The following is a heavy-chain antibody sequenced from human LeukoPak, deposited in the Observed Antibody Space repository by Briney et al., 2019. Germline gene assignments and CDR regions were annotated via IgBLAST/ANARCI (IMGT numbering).Heavy chain of an antibody. J-gene: IGHJ4*02. D-gene: IGHD3-10*01. V-gene: IGHV3-23*01. CDR1: GFTFSSYA. CDR2: ISGSGGST. Sequence: GGSLRLSCAASGFTFSSYAMSWVRQAPGKGLEWVSAISGSGGSTYYADSVKGRFTISRDNSKNTLYLQMNSLRAEDTAVYYCAKDPSPPHYYGSGTLGYWGQGTLVTVSS. CDR3: AKDPSPPHYYGSGTLGY.